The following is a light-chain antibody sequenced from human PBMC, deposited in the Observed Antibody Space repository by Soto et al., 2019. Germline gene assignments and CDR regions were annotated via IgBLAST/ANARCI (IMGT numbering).Light chain of an antibody. CDR1: QRIRSY. V-gene: IGKV1-39*01. CDR2: AAS. J-gene: IGKJ1*01. Sequence: DIQMTQSPSSLSASVGGRVPITCRASQRIRSYLNWYQQKPGKAPKLLIYAASSLQRRVPSRFSCSGSGTYFTLTISSLQPDAVATYCCQQSYSTPQTFGQGTKVDIK. CDR3: QQSYSTPQT.